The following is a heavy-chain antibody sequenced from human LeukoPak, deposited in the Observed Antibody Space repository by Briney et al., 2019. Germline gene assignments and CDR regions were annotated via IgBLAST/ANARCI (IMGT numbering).Heavy chain of an antibody. Sequence: GGSLRLSCAASGFNFNTYAMKWVRQAPGKGLEWLAVVLFDGSDQYYADSVQGRFTISRDNSQNTLYLQMDSPRVEDTAVYYCARVSKPGWYDYYYMDVWGKGTTVTVSS. CDR1: GFNFNTYA. J-gene: IGHJ6*03. V-gene: IGHV3-30*04. CDR3: ARVSKPGWYDYYYMDV. D-gene: IGHD2/OR15-2a*01. CDR2: VLFDGSDQ.